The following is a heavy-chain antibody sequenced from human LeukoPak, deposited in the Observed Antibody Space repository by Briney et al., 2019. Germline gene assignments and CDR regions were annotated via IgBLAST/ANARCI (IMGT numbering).Heavy chain of an antibody. CDR2: IHTSGST. V-gene: IGHV4-4*07. CDR1: GGSISSYY. J-gene: IGHJ5*02. D-gene: IGHD4-17*01. Sequence: SETLSLTCTVSGGSISSYYWNWIRQPAGKGLEWIGRIHTSGSTNYNPSLKSRVTMSVDTSKNQFSLKLSSVTAADTAVYYCTRDTGTTGEVKFDPWGQGTLVTVSS. CDR3: TRDTGTTGEVKFDP.